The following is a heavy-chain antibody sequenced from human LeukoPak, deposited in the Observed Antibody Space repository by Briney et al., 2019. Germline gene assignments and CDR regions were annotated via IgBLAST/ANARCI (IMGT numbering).Heavy chain of an antibody. CDR1: GGSISSSSYY. Sequence: SETLSLTCTVSGGSISSSSYYWGWIRQPPGKGLECIGSIYYSVNTYYNPSLKSRVTISVDTSKNQFSLKLSSVTAADTAVYYCASSYYGPSSGYFDYWGQGTLVTVSS. CDR2: IYYSVNT. D-gene: IGHD3-10*01. J-gene: IGHJ4*02. CDR3: ASSYYGPSSGYFDY. V-gene: IGHV4-39*01.